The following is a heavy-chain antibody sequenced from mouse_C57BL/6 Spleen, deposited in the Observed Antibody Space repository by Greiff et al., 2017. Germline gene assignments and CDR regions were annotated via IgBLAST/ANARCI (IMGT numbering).Heavy chain of an antibody. V-gene: IGHV1-55*01. CDR1: GYTFTSYW. Sequence: QVQLQQPGAELVKPGASVTMSCKASGYTFTSYWITWVKQRPGQGLEWIGDIYPGSGSTNYNEKFTSKATLTVDTSSSTAYMQLSSLTSEDSAVYYCARNRSSFDYWGQGTTLTVSS. CDR2: IYPGSGST. J-gene: IGHJ2*01. D-gene: IGHD1-3*01. CDR3: ARNRSSFDY.